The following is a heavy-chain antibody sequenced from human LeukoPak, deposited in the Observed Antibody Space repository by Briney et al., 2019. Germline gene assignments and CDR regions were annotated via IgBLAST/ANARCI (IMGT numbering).Heavy chain of an antibody. Sequence: SETLSLTCTVSGGSISSSNYYWGWIRQPPGRGLEWIGSIYYTGTIYNNPSLKSRVIISVDTSKNQFSLKLSSVTAADTAVYYCVRHSYFYESSGSYYYFDYWGQGTLVTVSS. J-gene: IGHJ4*02. CDR1: GGSISSSNYY. D-gene: IGHD3-22*01. V-gene: IGHV4-39*01. CDR3: VRHSYFYESSGSYYYFDY. CDR2: IYYTGTI.